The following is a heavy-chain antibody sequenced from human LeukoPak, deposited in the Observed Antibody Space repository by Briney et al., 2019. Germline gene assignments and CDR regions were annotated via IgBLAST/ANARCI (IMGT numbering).Heavy chain of an antibody. Sequence: SETLSLTCTVSGRSISSSSYYWGWIRQPPGKGLEWIGSIYYSGSTYYNPSLKSRVTISVDTSKNQFSLKLSSVTAADTAVYYCARDGSGWSPYDAFDIWGQGTMVTVSS. CDR1: GRSISSSSYY. V-gene: IGHV4-39*07. D-gene: IGHD6-19*01. J-gene: IGHJ3*02. CDR2: IYYSGST. CDR3: ARDGSGWSPYDAFDI.